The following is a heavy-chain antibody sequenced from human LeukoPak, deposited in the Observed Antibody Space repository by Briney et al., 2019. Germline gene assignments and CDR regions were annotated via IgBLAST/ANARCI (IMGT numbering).Heavy chain of an antibody. D-gene: IGHD5-24*01. J-gene: IGHJ3*02. CDR2: IQYDGSNK. Sequence: GGSLRLSCAASGFTFSSYGMHWVRQAPGKGLEWVTFIQYDGSNKYYADSVKGRFTISRDNSKNTLYLLMNSLRPEDTAVYYCAKAPPLREVEMSTIGSRGSDIWGQGTMVTVSS. V-gene: IGHV3-30*02. CDR3: AKAPPLREVEMSTIGSRGSDI. CDR1: GFTFSSYG.